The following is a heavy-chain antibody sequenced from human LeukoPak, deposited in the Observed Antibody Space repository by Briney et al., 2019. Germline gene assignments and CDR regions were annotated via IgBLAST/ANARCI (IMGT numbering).Heavy chain of an antibody. D-gene: IGHD2-21*01. CDR3: ARHIPFDC. CDR1: GFTFSSSS. Sequence: GGSLRLSCAASGFTFSSSSMNWVRQAPEKGLEWVSYIGTSGGTIYYADSVKGRFTISRDNAKNSLYLQMDSLRAEDTAVYYCARHIPFDCWGQGTLVTVSS. V-gene: IGHV3-48*01. J-gene: IGHJ4*02. CDR2: IGTSGGTI.